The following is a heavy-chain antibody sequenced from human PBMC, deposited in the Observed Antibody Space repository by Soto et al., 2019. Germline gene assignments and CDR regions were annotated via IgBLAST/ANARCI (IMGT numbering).Heavy chain of an antibody. CDR3: ARVSSSSRDRFDY. Sequence: PSETLSLTCAVYGGSFSGYYWSWIRQPPGKGLEWIGEINHSGSTNYNPSLKSRVTISVDTSKNQFSLKLSSVTTADTAVYYCARVSSSSRDRFDYWGQGTLGTVSS. CDR2: INHSGST. CDR1: GGSFSGYY. J-gene: IGHJ4*02. D-gene: IGHD6-6*01. V-gene: IGHV4-34*01.